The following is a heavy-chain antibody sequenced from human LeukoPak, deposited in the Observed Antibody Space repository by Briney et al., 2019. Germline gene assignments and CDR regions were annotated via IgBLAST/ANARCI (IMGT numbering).Heavy chain of an antibody. D-gene: IGHD2-15*01. CDR1: GYTFTSYG. J-gene: IGHJ4*02. CDR2: ISGYNGNT. Sequence: GASVKVSCKTPGYTFTSYGTSWVRQAPGQGPEWMGWISGYNGNTNYAQKFQDRVTMTTDTSTSTAYMELRSLRSDDTAVYYCARDRTRAAQEYWGQGTQVTVSS. CDR3: ARDRTRAAQEY. V-gene: IGHV1-18*01.